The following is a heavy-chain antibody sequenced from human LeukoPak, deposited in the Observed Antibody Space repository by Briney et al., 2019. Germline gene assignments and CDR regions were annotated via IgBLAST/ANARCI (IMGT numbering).Heavy chain of an antibody. CDR3: AKDPGTATRGFHMDV. CDR1: GFTFSNYD. D-gene: IGHD6-13*01. V-gene: IGHV3-30*02. CDR2: IWSDGKIE. Sequence: PGGSLRLSCAASGFTFSNYDMHWVRQSPGKGLEWLSLIWSDGKIEQYAASVEGRITISRDNSKNTVYLQMNSLRGEDTAAYYCAKDPGTATRGFHMDVWGKGTRVTVSS. J-gene: IGHJ6*03.